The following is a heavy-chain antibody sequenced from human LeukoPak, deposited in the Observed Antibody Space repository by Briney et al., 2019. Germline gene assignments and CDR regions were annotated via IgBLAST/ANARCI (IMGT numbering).Heavy chain of an antibody. Sequence: GRSLRLSSAASGFNFSNYAISWVRQAPRKGLEWVSAISGSGDRTYYADSVKGRFTISRDNSKSTLYLQMNSLRADDTAIYYCAKDHYDNWFDPWGQGTLVTVSS. J-gene: IGHJ5*02. V-gene: IGHV3-23*01. D-gene: IGHD3-16*01. CDR3: AKDHYDNWFDP. CDR1: GFNFSNYA. CDR2: ISGSGDRT.